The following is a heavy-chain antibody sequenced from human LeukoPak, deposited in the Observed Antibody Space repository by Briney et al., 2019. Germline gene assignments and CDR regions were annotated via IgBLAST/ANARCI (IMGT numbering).Heavy chain of an antibody. V-gene: IGHV3-30*18. J-gene: IGHJ3*02. CDR3: AKEDGDAFDI. CDR1: GFTFNTYG. Sequence: PGGSLRLSCAASGFTFNTYGMHWVRQAPGKGLEWVAVISYDGSNKYYADSVKGRFTISRDNSKNTLYLQMNSLRAEDMALYYCAKEDGDAFDIWGQGTMVTVSS. CDR2: ISYDGSNK.